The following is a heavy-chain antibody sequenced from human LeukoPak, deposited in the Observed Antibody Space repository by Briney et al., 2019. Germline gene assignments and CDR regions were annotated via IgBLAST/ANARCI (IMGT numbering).Heavy chain of an antibody. J-gene: IGHJ6*04. Sequence: GGSLRLSCAASGFTFSSYGMHWVRQAPGKGLEWVAFIRYDGSNKYYADSVKGRFTISRDNSKNTLYLQMNSLRPEDTAVYYSGGGTWSQMDVWGKGTTVTVSS. CDR2: IRYDGSNK. CDR3: GGGTWSQMDV. CDR1: GFTFSSYG. D-gene: IGHD1-1*01. V-gene: IGHV3-30*02.